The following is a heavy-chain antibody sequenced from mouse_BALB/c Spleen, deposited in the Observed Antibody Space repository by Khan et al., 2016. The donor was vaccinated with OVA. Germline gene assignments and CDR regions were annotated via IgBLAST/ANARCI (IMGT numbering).Heavy chain of an antibody. CDR2: ISPGSGDT. V-gene: IGHV1-77*01. D-gene: IGHD1-2*01. CDR1: GYTFTDYY. J-gene: IGHJ3*01. Sequence: QVQLQQSGAELARPGASVKLSCKASGYTFTDYYINWVKLRTGQGLEWIGAISPGSGDTYYHERVKGKATLTADKASSTAYMQLSSLTSEASAVDFCARRNYFGYTFAYWGQGTLVTVSA. CDR3: ARRNYFGYTFAY.